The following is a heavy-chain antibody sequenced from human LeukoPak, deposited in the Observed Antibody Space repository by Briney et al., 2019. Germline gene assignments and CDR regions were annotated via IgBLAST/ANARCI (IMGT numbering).Heavy chain of an antibody. CDR3: ARPFRGY. V-gene: IGHV4-4*02. J-gene: IGHJ4*02. CDR1: GGSISSSNW. CDR2: INHSGST. Sequence: SGTLSLTCAVSGGSISSSNWWSWVRQPPGKGLEWIGEINHSGSTNYNPSLKSRVTISVDTSKNQFSLKLSSVTAADTAVYYCARPFRGYWGQGTLVTVSS.